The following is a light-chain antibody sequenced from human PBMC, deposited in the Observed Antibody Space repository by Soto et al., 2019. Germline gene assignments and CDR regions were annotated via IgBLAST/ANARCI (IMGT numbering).Light chain of an antibody. CDR1: TSDIGSYNY. CDR3: SSYTSSSTYV. J-gene: IGLJ1*01. Sequence: QSELTQPASVSGSPGQSITITCTGSTSDIGSYNYVSWYLQDPGKAPKLIIYDVSYRPSGVSNRFFGSKSGNTASLTISALQAEDEADYYCSSYTSSSTYVFGTGTKVTVL. CDR2: DVS. V-gene: IGLV2-14*01.